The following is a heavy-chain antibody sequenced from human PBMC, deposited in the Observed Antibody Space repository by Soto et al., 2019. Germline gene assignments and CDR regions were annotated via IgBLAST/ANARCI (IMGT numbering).Heavy chain of an antibody. CDR3: ARDHEVASEKRFDY. D-gene: IGHD1-1*01. CDR1: GGTFSSYA. Sequence: ASVKVSCKASGGTFSSYAISWVRQAPGQGLEWMGGIIPIFGTANYAQKFQGRVTITADESTSTAYMELSSLRSEDTAVYYCARDHEVASEKRFDYWGQGTLVTVSS. J-gene: IGHJ4*02. V-gene: IGHV1-69*13. CDR2: IIPIFGTA.